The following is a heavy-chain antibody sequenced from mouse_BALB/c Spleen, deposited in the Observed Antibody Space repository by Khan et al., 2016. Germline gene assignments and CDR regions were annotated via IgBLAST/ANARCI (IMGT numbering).Heavy chain of an antibody. CDR1: GYTFSTYY. V-gene: IGHV1S56*01. D-gene: IGHD2-14*01. CDR3: AIARGDYRGFYAMDY. J-gene: IGHJ4*01. CDR2: IYPGNVNP. Sequence: QVQLQQSGPELVKPGASVRISCKASGYTFSTYYMHWVKQRPGQGLEWIGWIYPGNVNPKYNEKFKGKATLTADKSSSTAYMQLSSLTSDDSAVFFSAIARGDYRGFYAMDYWGQGTSVTVSS.